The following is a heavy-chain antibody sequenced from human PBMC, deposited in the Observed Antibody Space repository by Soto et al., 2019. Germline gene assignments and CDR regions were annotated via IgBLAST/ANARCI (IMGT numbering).Heavy chain of an antibody. Sequence: GGSLRLSCAASGFTFSDYAMHWVRQAPGKGLEWVAVVSQDGRNTHYADSVKGRFTISRDSSKNTVSLEMTSLRAEETAVYYCAKGGRQWLVTSDFNYWGQGALVTVSS. D-gene: IGHD6-19*01. CDR1: GFTFSDYA. V-gene: IGHV3-30*18. CDR2: VSQDGRNT. CDR3: AKGGRQWLVTSDFNY. J-gene: IGHJ4*02.